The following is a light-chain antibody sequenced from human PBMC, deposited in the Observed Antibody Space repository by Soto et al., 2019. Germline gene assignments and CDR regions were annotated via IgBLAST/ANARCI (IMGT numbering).Light chain of an antibody. CDR1: SGDVGGYNY. J-gene: IGLJ1*01. Sequence: QSALTQPASVSGSPGQSITISCTGTSGDVGGYNYVSWYQQHPGKAPKLIVYEVSNRPSGVSNRFSGSKSGDTASLTISGLQAEDEADYYCHSYTTSSTLYVFGPGTKLTVL. CDR2: EVS. CDR3: HSYTTSSTLYV. V-gene: IGLV2-14*01.